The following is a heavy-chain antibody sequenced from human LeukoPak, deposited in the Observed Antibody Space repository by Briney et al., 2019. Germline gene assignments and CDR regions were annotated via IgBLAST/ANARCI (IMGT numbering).Heavy chain of an antibody. Sequence: PSETLSLTCTVSGGSISSYYWSWIRQPPGKGLEWIGYIYYSGSTNYNPSLKSRVTISVDTSKNQFSLKLSSVTAADTAVYYCARETRAGIVYWGQGTLVTVSS. J-gene: IGHJ4*02. V-gene: IGHV4-59*01. CDR3: ARETRAGIVY. CDR1: GGSISSYY. D-gene: IGHD1-26*01. CDR2: IYYSGST.